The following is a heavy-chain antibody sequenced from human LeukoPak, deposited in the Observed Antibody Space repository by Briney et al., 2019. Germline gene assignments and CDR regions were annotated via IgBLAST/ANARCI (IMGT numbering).Heavy chain of an antibody. CDR3: SGRSGFSSIY. Sequence: GGSLRLSCEASGFSFDAHWMNWVRQFPGGGLEWVANIKPDGSAEYYLDSVKGRFSISRDNVKNLVYLQLNSLRTEDTAVYYCSGRSGFSSIYWGQGTLVTVSS. V-gene: IGHV3-7*01. D-gene: IGHD2-2*01. J-gene: IGHJ4*02. CDR1: GFSFDAHW. CDR2: IKPDGSAE.